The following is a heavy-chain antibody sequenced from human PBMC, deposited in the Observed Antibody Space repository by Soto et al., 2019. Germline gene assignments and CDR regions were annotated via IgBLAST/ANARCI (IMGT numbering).Heavy chain of an antibody. CDR3: ARGGSSSDNGMDV. Sequence: EVQLVESGGGLVQPGGSLRLSCAASGFSFSTYSMNWVRQAPGKGLEWVSYISSRSYTIYYVDSVKGRFTISRDNAKNSLYLQMNSLRDAISAVYYCARGGSSSDNGMDVWGQGTTVTVSS. V-gene: IGHV3-48*02. J-gene: IGHJ6*02. D-gene: IGHD6-6*01. CDR1: GFSFSTYS. CDR2: ISSRSYTI.